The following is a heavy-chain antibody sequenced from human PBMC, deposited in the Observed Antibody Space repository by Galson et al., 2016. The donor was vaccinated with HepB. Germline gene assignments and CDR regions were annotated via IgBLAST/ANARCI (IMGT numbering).Heavy chain of an antibody. D-gene: IGHD3-16*02. J-gene: IGHJ3*02. CDR1: GYGFKSHW. Sequence: QSGAEVKKPGESLKISRKGSGYGFKSHWIAWVRQMPGKGLEWMGTIYPGDSDTRYSPSFEGQVTISADKAINTANLQWDNLKVSDTAMYFCARRLIADFQDAFDIWGQGTMVTVSS. CDR3: ARRLIADFQDAFDI. CDR2: IYPGDSDT. V-gene: IGHV5-51*01.